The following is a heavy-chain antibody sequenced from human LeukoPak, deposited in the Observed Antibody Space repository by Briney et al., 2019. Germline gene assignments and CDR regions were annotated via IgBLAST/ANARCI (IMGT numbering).Heavy chain of an antibody. Sequence: ASVKVSCKASVYTFANYDINWVRQAAGQGLEWMGWMNPNSGNTGYAHKFQGRVTMTGDTSISTAYMELSSLRSEDTAVYYCARDRIGSSGWYPVEYWYFDLWGRGTLVTVSS. CDR1: VYTFANYD. CDR3: ARDRIGSSGWYPVEYWYFDL. CDR2: MNPNSGNT. V-gene: IGHV1-8*01. J-gene: IGHJ2*01. D-gene: IGHD6-19*01.